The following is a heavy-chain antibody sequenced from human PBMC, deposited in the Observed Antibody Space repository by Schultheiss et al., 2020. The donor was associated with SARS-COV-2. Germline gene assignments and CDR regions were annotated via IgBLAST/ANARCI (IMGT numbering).Heavy chain of an antibody. CDR1: GGSFSGYY. CDR2: INHSGST. CDR3: ARGKGVVGANWDFDY. Sequence: SETLSLTCAVYGGSFSGYYWSWIRQPPGKGLEWIGEINHSGSTNYNPSLKSRVTISVDTSKNQFSLKLISVTAADTAVYYCARGKGVVGANWDFDYWGQGTLVTVSS. V-gene: IGHV4-34*01. D-gene: IGHD1-26*01. J-gene: IGHJ4*02.